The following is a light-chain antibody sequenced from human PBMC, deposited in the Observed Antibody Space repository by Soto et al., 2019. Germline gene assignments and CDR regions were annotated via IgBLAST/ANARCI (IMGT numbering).Light chain of an antibody. CDR1: QSISSY. CDR2: AAS. J-gene: IGKJ4*01. Sequence: DIQMTQSPSSLSAXXXXXXXXXXXASQSISSYLNWYQQKPGKAPKLLIYAASNLQIGVPSRFSGSGFGTDFTLTISSLQPEDFATYYCQQSHSTPLTFGGGTKVDI. V-gene: IGKV1-39*01. CDR3: QQSHSTPLT.